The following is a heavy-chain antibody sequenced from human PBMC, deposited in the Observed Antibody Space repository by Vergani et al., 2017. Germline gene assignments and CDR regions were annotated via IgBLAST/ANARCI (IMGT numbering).Heavy chain of an antibody. D-gene: IGHD6-19*01. CDR1: GGSISSGSYY. Sequence: QVQLQESGPGLVKPSQTLSLTCTVSGGSISSGSYYWSWIRQPAGKGLEWIGRIYTSGSTNYNPSLKSRVTISVDTSKNQFSLKLSSVTAADTAVYYCAHARRGSGWGYYFDYWGQGTLVTVSS. CDR2: IYTSGST. J-gene: IGHJ4*02. CDR3: AHARRGSGWGYYFDY. V-gene: IGHV4-61*02.